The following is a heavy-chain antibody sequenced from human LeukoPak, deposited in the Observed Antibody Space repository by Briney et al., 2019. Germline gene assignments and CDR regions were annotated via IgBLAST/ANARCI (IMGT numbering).Heavy chain of an antibody. CDR3: ARDFRGGIVVVVAATPYYYGMDV. D-gene: IGHD2-15*01. J-gene: IGHJ6*02. CDR1: GYTFTSYG. V-gene: IGHV1-18*01. CDR2: ISAYNGNT. Sequence: ASVKVSCKASGYTFTSYGISWVRQAPGQGLEWRGWISAYNGNTNYAQKRQGRVTMTTDTSTSTAYMELRSLRSDDTAMYYCARDFRGGIVVVVAATPYYYGMDVWGQGTTVTVSS.